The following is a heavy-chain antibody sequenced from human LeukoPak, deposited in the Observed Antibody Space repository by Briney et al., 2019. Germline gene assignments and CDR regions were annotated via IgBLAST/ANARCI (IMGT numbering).Heavy chain of an antibody. V-gene: IGHV1-46*01. CDR3: ARGYSYEPIDY. CDR2: INPSGGST. CDR1: GYTFTSYY. Sequence: AASVKVSCKASGYTFTSYYMHWVRQAPGQGLEWMGIINPSGGSTSYAQKFQGRVTMTTDTSTSTAYMELRSLRSDDTAVYYCARGYSYEPIDYWGQGTLVTVSS. J-gene: IGHJ4*02. D-gene: IGHD5-18*01.